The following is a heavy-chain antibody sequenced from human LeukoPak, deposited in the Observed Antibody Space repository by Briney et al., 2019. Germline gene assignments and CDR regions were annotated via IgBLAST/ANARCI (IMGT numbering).Heavy chain of an antibody. J-gene: IGHJ4*02. CDR1: GGSFSGYY. Sequence: PSETLSLTCAVYGGSFSGYYWSWIRQPPGKGLEWIGEINHSGSTNYNPSLKSRVTISVDTSKNQFSLKLSSVTAADTAVYYCARGFARWLLPYYFDYWGQGTLVTVSS. D-gene: IGHD5-24*01. CDR2: INHSGST. CDR3: ARGFARWLLPYYFDY. V-gene: IGHV4-34*01.